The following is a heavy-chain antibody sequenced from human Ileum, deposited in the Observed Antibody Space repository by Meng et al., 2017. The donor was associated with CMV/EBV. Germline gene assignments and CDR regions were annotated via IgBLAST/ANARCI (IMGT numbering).Heavy chain of an antibody. D-gene: IGHD2/OR15-2a*01. CDR2: IYRDGTT. CDR3: ARRSHGFPWAFDY. CDR1: SGSISSFY. V-gene: IGHV4-59*01. Sequence: GSLRLSCNVSSGSISSFYWSWIRQSPQRGLEWIGYIYRDGTTDYNPSLKSRVTISVDTSKNQFSLRLTSVTAADTAVYYCARRSHGFPWAFDYWGQGRLVTVSS. J-gene: IGHJ4*02.